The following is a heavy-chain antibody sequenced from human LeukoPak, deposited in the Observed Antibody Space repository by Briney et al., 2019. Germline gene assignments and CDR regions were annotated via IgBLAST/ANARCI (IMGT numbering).Heavy chain of an antibody. CDR3: ARDRRPDIVVVVADPPGY. CDR2: IYYSGST. J-gene: IGHJ4*02. D-gene: IGHD2-15*01. CDR1: GGSISSYY. V-gene: IGHV4-59*12. Sequence: SETLSLTCTVSGGSISSYYWSWIRQPPGKGLEWIGYIYYSGSTNYNPSLKSRVTISVDTSKNQFSLKLSSVTAADTAVYYCARDRRPDIVVVVADPPGYWGQGTLVTVSS.